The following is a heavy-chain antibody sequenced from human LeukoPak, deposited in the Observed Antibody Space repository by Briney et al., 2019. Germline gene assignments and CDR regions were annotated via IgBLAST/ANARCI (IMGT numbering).Heavy chain of an antibody. Sequence: PGRSLRLSCAASGFTFSSYAMHWVRQAPGKGLEWVAVISYDGSNKYYADSVKGRFTISRDNSKNTLYLQMNSLRAEDTAVCYCARDQEHIVVVTATWYWGQGTLVTVSS. J-gene: IGHJ4*02. CDR1: GFTFSSYA. CDR3: ARDQEHIVVVTATWY. CDR2: ISYDGSNK. V-gene: IGHV3-30-3*01. D-gene: IGHD2-21*02.